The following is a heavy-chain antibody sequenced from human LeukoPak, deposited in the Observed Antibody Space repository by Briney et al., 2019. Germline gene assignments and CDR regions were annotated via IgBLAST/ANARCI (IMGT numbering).Heavy chain of an antibody. J-gene: IGHJ6*03. Sequence: ASVTVSCKASGYTFTSYGISWVRQAPGQGLEWMGWISAYNGNTNYAQKLQGRVTMTTDTSTSTAYMELRSLRSDDTAVYYCARVSYYDSSGYYYAYYYYYMDVWGKGTTVTVSS. CDR1: GYTFTSYG. V-gene: IGHV1-18*01. D-gene: IGHD3-22*01. CDR3: ARVSYYDSSGYYYAYYYYYMDV. CDR2: ISAYNGNT.